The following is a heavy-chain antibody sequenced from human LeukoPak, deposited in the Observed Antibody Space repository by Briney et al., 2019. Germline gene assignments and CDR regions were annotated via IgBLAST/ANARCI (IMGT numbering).Heavy chain of an antibody. Sequence: GGSLRLSCADSGFTFSSYWMSWVRQAPGKGLEWVANIKQDGSEKYYVDSVKGRFTISRDNAKNSLYLQMNSLRAEDTALYYCARRISGSIYYMDVWGKGTTVTVSS. CDR3: ARRISGSIYYMDV. J-gene: IGHJ6*03. CDR1: GFTFSSYW. CDR2: IKQDGSEK. D-gene: IGHD3-3*01. V-gene: IGHV3-7*01.